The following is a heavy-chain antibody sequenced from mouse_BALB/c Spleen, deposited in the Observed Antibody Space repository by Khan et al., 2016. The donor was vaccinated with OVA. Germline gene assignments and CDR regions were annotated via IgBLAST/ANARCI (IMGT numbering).Heavy chain of an antibody. V-gene: IGHV1-9*01. CDR1: GYTFSSYW. J-gene: IGHJ3*01. Sequence: QVQLQQSGAELMKPGASVKISCKATGYTFSSYWIEWVKQRPGHGLEWIGEILPGSGRNNYNEKFKGKATFTADTSSNTAYMQLSRLTTEESAVYNCAVGNYYGSISWFGYWGQGTLVTVSA. CDR2: ILPGSGRN. D-gene: IGHD1-1*01. CDR3: AVGNYYGSISWFGY.